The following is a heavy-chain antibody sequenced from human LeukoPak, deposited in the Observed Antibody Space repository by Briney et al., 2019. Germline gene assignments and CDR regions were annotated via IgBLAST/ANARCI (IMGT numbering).Heavy chain of an antibody. V-gene: IGHV4-61*01. CDR3: AREGYTRKWAYFFDY. Sequence: SETLSLTCTLSGDSVSSGRYYWTWIRQSPEKGLEWLGYIYNTGATNYSPSLKSRVTISIDTSKNQFSLKLNSVTAADTAVYYCAREGYTRKWAYFFDYWGQGALVTVSS. CDR1: GDSVSSGRYY. CDR2: IYNTGAT. J-gene: IGHJ4*02. D-gene: IGHD5-12*01.